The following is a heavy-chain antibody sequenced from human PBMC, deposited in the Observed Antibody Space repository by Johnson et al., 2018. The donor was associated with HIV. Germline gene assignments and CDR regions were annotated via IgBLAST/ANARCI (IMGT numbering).Heavy chain of an antibody. V-gene: IGHV3-23*04. CDR1: GFTFSSYA. CDR2: IGTAGDT. CDR3: VKGIDSSSWYALDI. D-gene: IGHD6-13*01. J-gene: IGHJ3*02. Sequence: VQLVESGGGLVQPGGSLRLSCAASGFTFSSYAMSWVRQAPGKGLEWVSAIGTAGDTYYPGSVKGRFTISREKAKNTLYLQMNSLRAEDTAVYYCVKGIDSSSWYALDIWGQGTMVTVSS.